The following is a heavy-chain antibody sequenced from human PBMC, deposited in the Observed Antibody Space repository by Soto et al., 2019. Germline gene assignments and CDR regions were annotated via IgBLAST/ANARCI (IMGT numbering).Heavy chain of an antibody. CDR2: INSDGTTT. Sequence: EVQLVESGGGLVQPGGSLRLSCAASEFTFSNCWMHWVRQAPGKGLVWVSRINSDGTTTSYADSVKGRFTISRDNAKNTLYLQMNSRRAEDTAVYNCARAGYGWGNYHFDYRGQGALVTFSS. D-gene: IGHD3-10*01. CDR3: ARAGYGWGNYHFDY. CDR1: EFTFSNCW. V-gene: IGHV3-74*01. J-gene: IGHJ4*02.